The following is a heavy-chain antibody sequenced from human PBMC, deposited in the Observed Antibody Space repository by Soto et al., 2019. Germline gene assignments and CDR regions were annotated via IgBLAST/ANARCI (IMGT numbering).Heavy chain of an antibody. CDR3: ARVKGVTSTNLDP. J-gene: IGHJ5*02. Sequence: ASVKVSCKASGYTFTSYAMHWVRQAPGQRLEWMGWINAGNGNTKYSQKFQGRVTITRDTSASTAYMELSSLRSEDTGVYYCARVKGVTSTNLDPWGQGTLVTVSS. CDR1: GYTFTSYA. V-gene: IGHV1-3*01. D-gene: IGHD2-8*01. CDR2: INAGNGNT.